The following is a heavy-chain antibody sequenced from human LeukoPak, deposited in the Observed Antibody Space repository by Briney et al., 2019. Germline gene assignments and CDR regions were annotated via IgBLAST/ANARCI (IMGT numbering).Heavy chain of an antibody. CDR1: GYSSTSYW. D-gene: IGHD2/OR15-2a*01. CDR2: IYPGDSDT. Sequence: GESLKISYKGFGYSSTSYWIGWVRQMPGKGREWMGLIYPGDSDTRYSPSFQGQVTISADKSNSTAYLQWSSLKASDTAMYYCARQVFYDRHVDYWGQGTPVTVSS. V-gene: IGHV5-51*01. CDR3: ARQVFYDRHVDY. J-gene: IGHJ4*02.